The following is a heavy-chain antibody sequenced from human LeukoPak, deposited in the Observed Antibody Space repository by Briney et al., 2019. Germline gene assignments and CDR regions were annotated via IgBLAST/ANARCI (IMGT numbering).Heavy chain of an antibody. V-gene: IGHV3-23*01. CDR1: GFTFSSYG. J-gene: IGHJ6*03. D-gene: IGHD2-15*01. CDR2: TSGSGGST. CDR3: ARGICSGGSCYYYYYYYMDV. Sequence: GGSLRLSCAASGFTFSSYGMSWVRQAPGKGLEWVSATSGSGGSTYYADSVKGRFTISRDNAKNSLYLQMNSLRAEDTAVYYCARGICSGGSCYYYYYYYMDVWGKGTTVTVSS.